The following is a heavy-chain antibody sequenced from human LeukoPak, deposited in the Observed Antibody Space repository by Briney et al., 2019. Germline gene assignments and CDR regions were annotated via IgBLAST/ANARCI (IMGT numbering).Heavy chain of an antibody. D-gene: IGHD6-13*01. J-gene: IGHJ4*02. CDR2: IYYSGST. V-gene: IGHV4-59*01. CDR3: AGGISSSGVDY. Sequence: TSETLSLTCTVSGGSISSYYWSWIRQPPGKGLEWIGYIYYSGSTNYNPSLKSRVTISVDTSKNQISLKMGTVTAADPAVYYCAGGISSSGVDYWGQGTLVTVSS. CDR1: GGSISSYY.